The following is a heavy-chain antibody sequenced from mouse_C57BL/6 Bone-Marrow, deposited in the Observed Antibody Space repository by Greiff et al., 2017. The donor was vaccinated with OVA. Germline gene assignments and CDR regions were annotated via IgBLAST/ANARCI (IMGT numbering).Heavy chain of an antibody. CDR3: EINLYDSSTEAWFAY. CDR2: IHPSDSDT. J-gene: IGHJ3*01. CDR1: GYTFTSYW. V-gene: IGHV1-74*01. Sequence: VQLQQPGAELVKPGASVKMSCKASGYTFTSYWMHWVKQRPGQGLEWIGRIHPSDSDTNYNQKFKGKATLTVDNSSSTAYMQLSSLTSEYSAVYYCEINLYDSSTEAWFAYWGQGTLVTVSA. D-gene: IGHD1-1*01.